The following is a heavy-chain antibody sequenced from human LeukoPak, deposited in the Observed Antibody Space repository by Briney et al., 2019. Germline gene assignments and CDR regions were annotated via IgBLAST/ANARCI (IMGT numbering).Heavy chain of an antibody. CDR1: GGSISSSSYY. CDR3: ARGHLVSNAFDI. V-gene: IGHV4-39*07. D-gene: IGHD5/OR15-5a*01. CDR2: INHSGST. J-gene: IGHJ3*02. Sequence: PSETLSLTCTVSGGSISSSSYYWSWIRQPPGKGLEWIGEINHSGSTNYNPSLKSRVTISVDTSKNQFSLKLSSVTAADTAVYYCARGHLVSNAFDIWGQGTMVTVSS.